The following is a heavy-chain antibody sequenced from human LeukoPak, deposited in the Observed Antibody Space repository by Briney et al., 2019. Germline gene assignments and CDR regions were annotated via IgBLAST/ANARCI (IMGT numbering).Heavy chain of an antibody. Sequence: GGSLRLSCAASGFTFSDYNMRWIRQAPGKGLEWVSSISRSGSTKYYADSVKGRFTISRDNAKNSLFLQMNSLRAEDTAVYYCARVSYQEGVDYWGQGTLVTVSS. CDR2: ISRSGSTK. CDR3: ARVSYQEGVDY. J-gene: IGHJ4*02. V-gene: IGHV3-11*01. D-gene: IGHD2-2*01. CDR1: GFTFSDYN.